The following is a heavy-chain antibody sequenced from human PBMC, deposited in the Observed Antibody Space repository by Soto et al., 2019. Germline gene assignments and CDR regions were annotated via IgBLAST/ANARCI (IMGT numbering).Heavy chain of an antibody. CDR2: ISGSGGRT. CDR1: GFPFSSYA. CDR3: AKGGYYSLFDI. Sequence: GGSLRLSCVASGFPFSSYAMSWVRQTPGKGLEWVSGISGSGGRTHYADSVKGRFTISRDNSNNTLSLQMHILRVEDTAVYFCAKGGYYSLFDIWGQGTVVTVSS. D-gene: IGHD3-16*01. V-gene: IGHV3-23*01. J-gene: IGHJ3*02.